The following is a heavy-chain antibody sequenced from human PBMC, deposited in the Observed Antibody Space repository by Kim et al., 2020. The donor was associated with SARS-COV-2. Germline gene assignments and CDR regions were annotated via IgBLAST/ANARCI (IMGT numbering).Heavy chain of an antibody. D-gene: IGHD6-13*01. CDR3: AKVRGGIAAAGTAYYYYGMDV. CDR1: GFTFSSYA. CDR2: ISGSGGST. J-gene: IGHJ6*02. Sequence: GGSLRLSCAASGFTFSSYAMCWVRQAPGKGLEWVSAISGSGGSTYYADSVKGRFTISRDNSKNTLHLQMNSLRAEDTAVYYCAKVRGGIAAAGTAYYYYGMDVWGQGTTVTVSS. V-gene: IGHV3-23*01.